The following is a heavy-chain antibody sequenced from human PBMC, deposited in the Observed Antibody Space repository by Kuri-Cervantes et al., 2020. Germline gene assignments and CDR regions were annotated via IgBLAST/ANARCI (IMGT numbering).Heavy chain of an antibody. V-gene: IGHV4-39*07. CDR2: IYYSGST. CDR1: GGSISSSSYY. J-gene: IGHJ4*02. CDR3: ARAIVATITAGYFDY. Sequence: SETLSLTCTVSGGSISSSSYYWGWIRQPPGKGLEWIGSIYYSGSTYYNPSLKSRVTISVDTSKNQFSLKLSSVTAADTAVYYCARAIVATITAGYFDYWGQGTLVTVSS. D-gene: IGHD5-12*01.